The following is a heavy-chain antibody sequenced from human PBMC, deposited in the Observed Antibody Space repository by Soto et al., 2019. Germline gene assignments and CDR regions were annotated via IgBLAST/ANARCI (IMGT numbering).Heavy chain of an antibody. J-gene: IGHJ4*02. Sequence: SETLSLTCTVSGGSIRSSDFYWGWIRQSPGKGLEWIGSIYYSGSTYYNPSLKSRVTISVDTSKNQFSLKLSSVTAADTSVYYCASSSRAXDFWGQGSPVTVSS. CDR2: IYYSGST. CDR1: GGSIRSSDFY. CDR3: ASSSRAXDF. V-gene: IGHV4-39*01. D-gene: IGHD2-2*01.